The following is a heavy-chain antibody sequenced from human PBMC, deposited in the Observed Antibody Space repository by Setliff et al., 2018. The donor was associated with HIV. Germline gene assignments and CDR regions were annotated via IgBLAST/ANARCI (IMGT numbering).Heavy chain of an antibody. J-gene: IGHJ4*02. V-gene: IGHV4-61*02. D-gene: IGHD6-19*01. CDR3: ARRSGWYDY. CDR1: GGSITSGSNY. Sequence: LSLTCAVSGGSITSGSNYWSWIRQPAGKGLEWIGRIYTSGSTNYNPSLKSRVTISVDTSKNQFSLKLSSVTAADTAVYYCARRSGWYDYWGQGTLVTVSS. CDR2: IYTSGST.